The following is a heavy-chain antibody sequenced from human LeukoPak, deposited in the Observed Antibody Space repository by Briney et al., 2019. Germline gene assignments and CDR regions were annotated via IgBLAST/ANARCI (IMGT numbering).Heavy chain of an antibody. CDR1: GYIFTNYW. J-gene: IGHJ4*02. CDR2: IYPGDSDT. Sequence: GESLKISCKGSGYIFTNYWIAWVRQMPGKGLEWMGIIYPGDSDTRYSPSFQGQVTISADKSTSTAYLQWSSLKASDTAMYYCARELNTVVTRYFDYWGQGTLVTVSS. V-gene: IGHV5-51*01. D-gene: IGHD4-23*01. CDR3: ARELNTVVTRYFDY.